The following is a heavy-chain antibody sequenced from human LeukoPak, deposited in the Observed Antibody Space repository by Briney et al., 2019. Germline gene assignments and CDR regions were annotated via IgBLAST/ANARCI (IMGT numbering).Heavy chain of an antibody. CDR1: GGSISRYY. CDR2: KDYSGST. Sequence: SETLSLTCTVSGGSISRYYWSWIRQPPGKGLEWIGYKDYSGSTNYNRSLKSRVTISVDTSKNQFSLKLSSVTAADTAVYYCARGRYSSSWFRSYYYYYMDVWGKGTTVTISS. CDR3: ARGRYSSSWFRSYYYYYMDV. D-gene: IGHD6-13*01. V-gene: IGHV4-59*12. J-gene: IGHJ6*03.